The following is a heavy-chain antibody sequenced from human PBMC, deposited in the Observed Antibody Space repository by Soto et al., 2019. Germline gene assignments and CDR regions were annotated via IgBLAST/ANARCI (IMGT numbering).Heavy chain of an antibody. CDR1: GFTFSSYA. CDR3: AKSSIAVAGTPKNYCYYGMDV. V-gene: IGHV3-23*01. CDR2: ISGSGGST. Sequence: EVQLLESGGGLVQPGGSLRLSCAASGFTFSSYAMSWDRQAPGKGLEWVSAISGSGGSTYYADSVKGRFTISRDNSKNALYLQMNSLRAEDTAVYYCAKSSIAVAGTPKNYCYYGMDVWGQGTTVTVSS. J-gene: IGHJ6*02. D-gene: IGHD6-19*01.